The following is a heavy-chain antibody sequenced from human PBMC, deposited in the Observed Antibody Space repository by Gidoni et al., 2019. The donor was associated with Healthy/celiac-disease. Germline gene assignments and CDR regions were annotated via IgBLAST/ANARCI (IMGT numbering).Heavy chain of an antibody. V-gene: IGHV3-21*01. J-gene: IGHJ4*02. D-gene: IGHD6-13*01. CDR1: VFTCSSSR. Sequence: EVQLVESGGGLIKPGGSLRPSCAASVFTCSSSRRNWVRQAPGKGLEWVSSISSSSSYIYYADSVKGRFTISRDNAKNSLYLQMNSLRAEDTAVYYCATLGGAAAGKFDYWGQGTLVTVSS. CDR2: ISSSSSYI. CDR3: ATLGGAAAGKFDY.